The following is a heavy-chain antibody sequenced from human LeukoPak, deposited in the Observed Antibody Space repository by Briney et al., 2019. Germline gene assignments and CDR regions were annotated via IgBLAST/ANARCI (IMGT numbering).Heavy chain of an antibody. CDR2: IYYSGST. Sequence: SETLSLTCTVSGGSISSSSYYWGWIRQPPGKGLEWIGSIYYSGSTYYNPSLKSRVTISVDTSKNQFSLKLSSVTAADTAAYYCARAVEYYYDSSGHDYWGQGTLVTVSS. D-gene: IGHD3-22*01. V-gene: IGHV4-39*01. CDR1: GGSISSSSYY. CDR3: ARAVEYYYDSSGHDY. J-gene: IGHJ4*02.